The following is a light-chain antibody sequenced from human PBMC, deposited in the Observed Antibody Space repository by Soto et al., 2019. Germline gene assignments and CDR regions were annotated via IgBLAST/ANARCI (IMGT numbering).Light chain of an antibody. J-gene: IGKJ1*01. CDR1: QSISSW. V-gene: IGKV1-5*03. Sequence: DIQMTQSPSTLSASVGDRVTITCRASQSISSWLAWYQQKPGKAPKLLIYKASSLESGVPSRFSGSGSGTEFTLTITSMQPDDFATYYCQQYNSSPSTFGQRIKVEIK. CDR3: QQYNSSPST. CDR2: KAS.